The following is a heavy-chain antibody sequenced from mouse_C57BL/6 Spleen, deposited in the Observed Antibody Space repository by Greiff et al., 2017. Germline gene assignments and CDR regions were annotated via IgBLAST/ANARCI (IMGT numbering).Heavy chain of an antibody. D-gene: IGHD2-5*01. CDR3: ARGTSNYDAMDY. J-gene: IGHJ4*01. CDR2: IDPSDSET. CDR1: GYTFTSYW. V-gene: IGHV1-52*01. Sequence: QVQLQQPGAELVRPGSSVKLSCKASGYTFTSYWMHWVKQRPIQGLEWIGNIDPSDSETHYNQKFKDKATLTVDKSSSTAYMQLSSLTSEDSAVYYCARGTSNYDAMDYWGQGTSGTVSS.